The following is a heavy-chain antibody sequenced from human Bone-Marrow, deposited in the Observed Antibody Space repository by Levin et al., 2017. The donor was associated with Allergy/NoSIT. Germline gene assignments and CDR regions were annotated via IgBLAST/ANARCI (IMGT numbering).Heavy chain of an antibody. CDR3: ARRAYSGYDDY. CDR1: GFTFSSYW. Sequence: PGGSLRLSCAASGFTFSSYWMDWVRQAPGKGLVWVSYINSDGSSTSYADSVKGRFTISRDNAKNTLYLQMNSLRAEDTAVYYCARRAYSGYDDYWGQGTLVTVSS. CDR2: INSDGSST. D-gene: IGHD5-12*01. V-gene: IGHV3-74*01. J-gene: IGHJ4*02.